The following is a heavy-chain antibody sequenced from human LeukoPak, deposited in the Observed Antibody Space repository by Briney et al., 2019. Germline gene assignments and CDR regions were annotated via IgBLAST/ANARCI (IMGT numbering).Heavy chain of an antibody. Sequence: SETLSLTCTVSGGSISSYYWSWIRQPPGKGLEWIGEINHSGSTNYNPSLKSRVTISVDTSKNQFSLKLSSVTAADTAVYYCARGQRIQLWLRRTWFDPWGQGTLVTVSS. CDR3: ARGQRIQLWLRRTWFDP. V-gene: IGHV4-34*01. D-gene: IGHD5-18*01. J-gene: IGHJ5*02. CDR1: GGSISSYY. CDR2: INHSGST.